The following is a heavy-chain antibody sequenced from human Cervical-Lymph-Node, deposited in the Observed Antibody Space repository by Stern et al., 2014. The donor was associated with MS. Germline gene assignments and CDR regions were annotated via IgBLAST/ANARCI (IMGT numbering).Heavy chain of an antibody. V-gene: IGHV3-53*01. Sequence: EVQLVESGGGVIQPGGSLRLSCTASGFTVSRDYMTWVRQAPGKGLEGVSLRTNVGSTFYTDSVKGRFTISRADSKNTVYLHMTSLRAEDTAMYYCARDTSSPERSDWWGQGTLVTVSS. CDR3: ARDTSSPERSDW. CDR2: RTNVGST. CDR1: GFTVSRDY. J-gene: IGHJ4*02. D-gene: IGHD1-1*01.